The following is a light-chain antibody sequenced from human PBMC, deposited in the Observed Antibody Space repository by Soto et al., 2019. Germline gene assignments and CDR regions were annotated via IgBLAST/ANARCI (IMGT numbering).Light chain of an antibody. CDR3: QQSYSAPQLS. Sequence: DIQMTQSPSSLSASVGDRVTITCRASQSINSCLNWYQQKPGKAPKLLIYTASNLQSGVPSRFSSSGSGTDFTLTINSLQPEDFATDYCQQSYSAPQLSFGGGTEVDIK. CDR2: TAS. J-gene: IGKJ4*01. CDR1: QSINSC. V-gene: IGKV1-39*01.